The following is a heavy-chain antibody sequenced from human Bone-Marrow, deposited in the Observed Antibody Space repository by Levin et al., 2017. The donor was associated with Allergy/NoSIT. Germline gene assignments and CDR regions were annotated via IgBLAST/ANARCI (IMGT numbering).Heavy chain of an antibody. CDR1: GGSMDSYY. CDR2: IYYKGST. Sequence: SETLSLTCTVSGGSMDSYYWSWIRQTPGKGLEWIGYIYYKGSTNYSPSLKGRVTMSVDTSKAQFSLKLTSMTAADTAVYYCARGGGTSGWYGWYFDLWGRGTLVTVSS. CDR3: ARGGGTSGWYGWYFDL. J-gene: IGHJ2*01. D-gene: IGHD6-19*01. V-gene: IGHV4-59*12.